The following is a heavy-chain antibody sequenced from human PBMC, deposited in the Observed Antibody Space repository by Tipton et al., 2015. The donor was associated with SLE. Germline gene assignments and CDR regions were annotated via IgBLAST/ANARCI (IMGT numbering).Heavy chain of an antibody. D-gene: IGHD3-16*01. V-gene: IGHV1-18*01. CDR3: AREPGSYVDYEGFDI. Sequence: LVQSGAEVKVSCKASGYNFNLYGISWVRQAPGQRLEWLGWISGYNGATNYAHKFEARVRLTTEKSTSTAYMELKSLTSDDTAVYFCAREPGSYVDYEGFDIWGQGTVVTVSS. CDR1: GYNFNLYG. J-gene: IGHJ3*02. CDR2: ISGYNGAT.